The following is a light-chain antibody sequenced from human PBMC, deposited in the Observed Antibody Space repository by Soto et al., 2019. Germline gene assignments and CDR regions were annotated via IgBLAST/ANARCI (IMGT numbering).Light chain of an antibody. CDR3: QHYNSYSEA. V-gene: IGKV1-5*02. CDR1: QSVSTQ. CDR2: DVS. Sequence: TQSPSTLSSSLMDIATIFFLASQSVSTQLAWYQQKPGKAPKVLIYDVSSWAAGISSRFTGSGSGTEFTLTISSLQPDDFATYYCQHYNSYSEAFGQGTKVDIK. J-gene: IGKJ1*01.